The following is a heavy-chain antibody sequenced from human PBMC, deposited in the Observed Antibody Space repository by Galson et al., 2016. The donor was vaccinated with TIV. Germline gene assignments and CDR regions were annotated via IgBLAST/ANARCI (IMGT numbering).Heavy chain of an antibody. CDR3: TREIAGTTVHS. J-gene: IGHJ4*02. Sequence: SLRLSCAASGFTFSDYHMTWIRQAPEKGLEWISYISPSGNTIYYADSVKGRFTISRDNAKNSLSLQMNSLRADDTAVYYCTREIAGTTVHSWGQGALVTVSS. V-gene: IGHV3-11*01. CDR1: GFTFSDYH. CDR2: ISPSGNTI. D-gene: IGHD1-7*01.